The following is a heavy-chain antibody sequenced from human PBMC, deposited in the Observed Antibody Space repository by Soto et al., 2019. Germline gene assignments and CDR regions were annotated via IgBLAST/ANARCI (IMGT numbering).Heavy chain of an antibody. CDR2: INHSGST. J-gene: IGHJ4*02. Sequence: SETLSLTCAVYGGSFSGYYWSWIRQPPGKGLEWIGEINHSGSTNYNPSLKSRVTISVDTSKNQFSLKLSSVTAADTAVYYCARGPLLSYWGQGTLVTVSS. CDR1: GGSFSGYY. CDR3: ARGPLLSY. V-gene: IGHV4-34*01.